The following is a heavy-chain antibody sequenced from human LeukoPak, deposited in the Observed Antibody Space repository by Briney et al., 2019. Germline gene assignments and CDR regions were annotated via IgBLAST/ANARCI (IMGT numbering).Heavy chain of an antibody. CDR3: ARSRSGNYFDY. CDR1: GFTFSHYS. V-gene: IGHV3-48*02. CDR2: ISSSGTTM. D-gene: IGHD3-10*01. J-gene: IGHJ4*02. Sequence: GGSLRLSCAASGFTFSHYSMNWVRQAPGKGLEWISYISSSGTTMYHADSVKGRFTISRDNAKNSLYLQMSSLRDDDTAVYYCARSRSGNYFDYWGQGTLVTVSS.